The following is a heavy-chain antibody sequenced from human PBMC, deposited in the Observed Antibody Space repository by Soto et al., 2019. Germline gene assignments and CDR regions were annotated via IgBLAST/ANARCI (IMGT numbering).Heavy chain of an antibody. CDR2: IIPIFGTA. V-gene: IGHV1-69*13. CDR1: GGTFSSYA. D-gene: IGHD5-12*01. CDR3: ASGPTRGYPATIDYYYYGMDV. Sequence: SVKVSCKASGGTFSSYAISWVRQAPGQGLEWMGGIIPIFGTANYAQKFQGRVTITADESTSTAYMELSSLRSEDTAVYYCASGPTRGYPATIDYYYYGMDVWGQGTTVTVSS. J-gene: IGHJ6*02.